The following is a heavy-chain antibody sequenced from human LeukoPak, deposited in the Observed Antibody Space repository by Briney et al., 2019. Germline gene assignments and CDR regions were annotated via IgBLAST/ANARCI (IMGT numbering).Heavy chain of an antibody. CDR1: GGSISSSSYY. V-gene: IGHV4-61*01. J-gene: IGHJ4*02. D-gene: IGHD6-25*01. CDR2: IYYSGST. Sequence: SETLSLTCTVSGGSISSSSYYWSWIRQPPGKGLEWIGYIYYSGSTNYNPSLKSRVTISVDTSKNQFSLKLSSVTAADTAVYYCARDLSGFDYWGQGTLVTVSS. CDR3: ARDLSGFDY.